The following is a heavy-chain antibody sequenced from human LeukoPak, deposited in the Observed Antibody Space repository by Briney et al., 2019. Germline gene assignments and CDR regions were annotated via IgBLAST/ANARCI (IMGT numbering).Heavy chain of an antibody. CDR1: GFTFRTYW. Sequence: GGSLRLSCASSGFTFRTYWMSWVRQAPGKGLEWVANIHPDGIEKYHVDSVKGRFTIFRDNARNLLYLQMSSLRADDTAVYYCSRGDDFSGDSWGQGTLVTVSS. V-gene: IGHV3-7*04. J-gene: IGHJ5*01. D-gene: IGHD2-21*02. CDR2: IHPDGIEK. CDR3: SRGDDFSGDS.